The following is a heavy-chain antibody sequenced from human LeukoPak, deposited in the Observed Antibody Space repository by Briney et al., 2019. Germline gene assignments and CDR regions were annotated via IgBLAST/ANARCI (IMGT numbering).Heavy chain of an antibody. CDR1: GGSISSYY. J-gene: IGHJ1*01. V-gene: IGHV4-59*01. CDR3: ATYIAAAGTRYFQH. CDR2: IYYSGST. Sequence: SETLSLTCTVSGGSISSYYWSWIRQPPGKGLEWIGYIYYSGSTNYNPSLKSRVTISVDTSKNRFSLKLSSVTAADTAVYYCATYIAAAGTRYFQHWGQGTLVTVPS. D-gene: IGHD6-13*01.